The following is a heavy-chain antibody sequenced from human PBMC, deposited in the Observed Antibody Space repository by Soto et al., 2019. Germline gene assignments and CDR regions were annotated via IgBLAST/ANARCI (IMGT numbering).Heavy chain of an antibody. J-gene: IGHJ6*02. CDR2: IVPRFGSP. V-gene: IGHV1-69*01. CDR3: ARDRIQLRLGKYSFNGMDV. Sequence: QVQLVQSGAEMRKPGSSLRVSCKASGGTFSDYAFSWVRQAPGQGLEWMGGIVPRFGSPNYAQKFGGRVTITADPSTSTVYMALSSLRFDDTAVYFCARDRIQLRLGKYSFNGMDVWGQGTTIIVSS. D-gene: IGHD3-16*01. CDR1: GGTFSDYA.